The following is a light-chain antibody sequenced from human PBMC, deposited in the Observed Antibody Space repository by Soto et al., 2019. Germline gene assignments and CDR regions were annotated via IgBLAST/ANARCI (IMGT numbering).Light chain of an antibody. CDR3: QSYDSGLSAVV. CDR1: SSNIGAGYV. J-gene: IGLJ2*01. Sequence: QSALTQPPSVSGAPGQRVTISCTGSSSNIGAGYVVHWYQQLPGTAPKLLIYDNNSRPSGVPDRFSGSKSGTSVSLAITGLQAEDEADYYCQSYDSGLSAVVFGGGTKLTVL. CDR2: DNN. V-gene: IGLV1-40*01.